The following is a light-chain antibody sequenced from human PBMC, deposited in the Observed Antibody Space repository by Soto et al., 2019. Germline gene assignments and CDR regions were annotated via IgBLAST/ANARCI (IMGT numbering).Light chain of an antibody. V-gene: IGKV3-20*01. CDR2: GIS. Sequence: EIVLTQSPDTLALSPGERATLSCRASQSVTSNYLAWYQQKPGQATRLLIFGISSRATGIPDRFSGSGSVTDFTLTIARLEPEDFAVYSCQQYGSSYAFGQGTKLDIK. J-gene: IGKJ2*01. CDR3: QQYGSSYA. CDR1: QSVTSNY.